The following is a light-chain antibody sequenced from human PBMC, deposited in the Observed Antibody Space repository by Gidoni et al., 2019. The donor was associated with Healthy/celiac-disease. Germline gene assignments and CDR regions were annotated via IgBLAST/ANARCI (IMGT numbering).Light chain of an antibody. Sequence: EIVLTQSPGTLSLSPGERATLSCRASQSVSSSYLAWYQQNPGQAPRHLIYGASSRATGIPDRFSGSGSGTDFTITISRLEPEDFAVYYCQQYGSSPLYTFXXXTKLEIK. CDR3: QQYGSSPLYT. J-gene: IGKJ2*01. CDR1: QSVSSSY. CDR2: GAS. V-gene: IGKV3-20*01.